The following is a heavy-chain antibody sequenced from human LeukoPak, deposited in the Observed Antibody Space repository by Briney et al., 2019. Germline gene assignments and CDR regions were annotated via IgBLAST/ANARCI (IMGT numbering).Heavy chain of an antibody. CDR3: AXXHXGGXAFYYYYGMDV. CDR2: IRYDGSNK. D-gene: IGHD1-26*01. Sequence: PGGSLRLSCAASGFTFSSYGMHWVRQAPGKGLEWVAFIRYDGSNKYYADSVKGRFTISRDNSKNTLYLQMNSLRAEDTAVYYCAXXHXGGXAFYYYYGMDVWGQGTTVTVSS. J-gene: IGHJ6*02. V-gene: IGHV3-30*02. CDR1: GFTFSSYG.